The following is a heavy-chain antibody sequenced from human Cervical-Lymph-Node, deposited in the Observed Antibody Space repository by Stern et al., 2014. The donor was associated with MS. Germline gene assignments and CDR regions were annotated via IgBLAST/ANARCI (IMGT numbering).Heavy chain of an antibody. CDR1: GFSFDDYA. J-gene: IGHJ4*02. Sequence: QLVESGGGVVQPGRSLRLSCAASGFSFDDYAMHWVRQAPGKGLEWVSSISWNSGRIGYADSVKGRFTISRDNPKNSLYLQMSSLRPEDTALYYCAKGFYYDSSDYRSDFDCWGQGTLVTVSS. CDR2: ISWNSGRI. D-gene: IGHD3-22*01. CDR3: AKGFYYDSSDYRSDFDC. V-gene: IGHV3-9*01.